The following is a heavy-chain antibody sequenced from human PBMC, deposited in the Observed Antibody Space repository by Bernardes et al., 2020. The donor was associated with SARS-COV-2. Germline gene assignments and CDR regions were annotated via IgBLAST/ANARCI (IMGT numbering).Heavy chain of an antibody. CDR3: ARDPFFGVLTGDLNWFDP. J-gene: IGHJ5*02. CDR2: IYTSGST. D-gene: IGHD3-3*01. Sequence: SETLSLTCTVSGGSISSYYGSWMRKPAGKGLEWIGRIYTSGSTNYNPSLKSRVTMSVDTSKNQFSLKLSSVTAADTAVYYCARDPFFGVLTGDLNWFDPWGQGTLVTVSS. V-gene: IGHV4-4*07. CDR1: GGSISSYY.